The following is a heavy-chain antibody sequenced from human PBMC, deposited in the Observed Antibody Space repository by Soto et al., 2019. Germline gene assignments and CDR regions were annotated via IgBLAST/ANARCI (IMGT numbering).Heavy chain of an antibody. Sequence: PGGSLRLSCADSGFTFSRYEMNWVRQAPGKGLEWASYISSSSSTLYYADSVKGRFTISRDNAKNSLYLQMNSLRAEDTAVYYCARGGSGSYFWYFDLWGRGTLVTVSS. CDR3: ARGGSGSYFWYFDL. D-gene: IGHD1-26*01. J-gene: IGHJ2*01. CDR1: GFTFSRYE. V-gene: IGHV3-48*03. CDR2: ISSSSSTL.